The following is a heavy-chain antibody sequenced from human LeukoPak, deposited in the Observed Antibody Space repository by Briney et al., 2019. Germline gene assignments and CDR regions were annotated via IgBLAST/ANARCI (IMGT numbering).Heavy chain of an antibody. CDR1: GFTFSSYW. CDR3: ARDHHYYFDY. J-gene: IGHJ4*02. Sequence: GGSLRLSCAASGFTFSSYWMHWLRQAPGKGLVWVSRSNSEGSSTSYADSVKGRFTNSRDNAKNTLYLQMNSLRTEDTAVYYCARDHHYYFDYWGQGTLVTVSS. CDR2: SNSEGSST. V-gene: IGHV3-74*01.